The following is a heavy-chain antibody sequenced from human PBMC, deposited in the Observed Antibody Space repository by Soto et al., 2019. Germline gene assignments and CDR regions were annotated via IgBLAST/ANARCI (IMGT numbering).Heavy chain of an antibody. J-gene: IGHJ5*02. Sequence: PSETLSLTCTVSGGSISSGGYYWSWIRQHPGKGLEWIGYIYYSGSTYYNPSLKSRVTISVDTSTNQFSLKLSSVTAADTAVYYCARGGEGVVGDFLVSNWFDPWGPGTLVTVSS. CDR3: ARGGEGVVGDFLVSNWFDP. D-gene: IGHD2-21*01. CDR2: IYYSGST. CDR1: GGSISSGGYY. V-gene: IGHV4-31*03.